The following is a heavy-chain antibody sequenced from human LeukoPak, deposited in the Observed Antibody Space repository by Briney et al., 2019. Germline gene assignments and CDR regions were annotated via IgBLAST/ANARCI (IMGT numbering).Heavy chain of an antibody. CDR2: IYTSGST. D-gene: IGHD3-22*01. CDR1: GGSISSYY. V-gene: IGHV4-4*07. J-gene: IGHJ4*02. Sequence: SETLSLTCTVSGGSISSYYWSWIRQPAGKGLEWIGRIYTSGSTNYNPSLKSRVTMSVDTSKNQFSLKLSSVTAADTAVYYCARVKYYYDSSGYYYYYFDYWGQGTLVTVSS. CDR3: ARVKYYYDSSGYYYYYFDY.